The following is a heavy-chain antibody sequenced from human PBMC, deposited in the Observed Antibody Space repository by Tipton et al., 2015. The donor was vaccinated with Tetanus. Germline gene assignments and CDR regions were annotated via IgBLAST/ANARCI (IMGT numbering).Heavy chain of an antibody. CDR1: GFIFSSYG. CDR2: SWYDGTDK. CDR3: AREADCSGGSCFSGDFDN. Sequence: SLRLSCAASGFIFSSYGIHWVRQAPGKGLEWVAGSWYDGTDKYYADSVKGRFNISRDNSKNTLYLQMNSLRAEDTAVYYCAREADCSGGSCFSGDFDNWGQGTQVTVSS. J-gene: IGHJ4*02. V-gene: IGHV3-33*01. D-gene: IGHD2-15*01.